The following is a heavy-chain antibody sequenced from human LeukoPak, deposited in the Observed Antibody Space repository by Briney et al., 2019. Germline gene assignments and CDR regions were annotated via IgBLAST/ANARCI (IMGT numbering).Heavy chain of an antibody. CDR1: GGSISSYY. CDR3: ARDPTGTTNWFDP. D-gene: IGHD1-7*01. J-gene: IGHJ5*02. V-gene: IGHV4-59*01. CDR2: IYYSGST. Sequence: SETLSLTCTVSGGSISSYYWSWIRQPPGKGLEWIGYIYYSGSTNYNPSLKSRVTISVDTSKNQSSLKLSSVTAADTAVYYCARDPTGTTNWFDPWGQGTLVTVSS.